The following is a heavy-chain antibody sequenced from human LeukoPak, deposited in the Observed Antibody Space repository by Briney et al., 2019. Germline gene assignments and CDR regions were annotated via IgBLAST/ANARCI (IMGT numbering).Heavy chain of an antibody. CDR1: GFTFSSYA. D-gene: IGHD3-10*01. CDR3: AKDSGSSTLGY. CDR2: ISGSGGST. Sequence: GGSLRLSCAASGFTFSSYAMSWVRQAPGKGLEWASAISGSGGSTYYADSVKGRFTISRDNSKNSLYLQMNSLRTEDTALYYCAKDSGSSTLGYWGQGTLVTVSS. V-gene: IGHV3-23*01. J-gene: IGHJ4*02.